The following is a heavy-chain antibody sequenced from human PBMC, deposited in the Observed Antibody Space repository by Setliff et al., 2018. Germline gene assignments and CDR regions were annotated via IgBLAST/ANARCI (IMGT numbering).Heavy chain of an antibody. CDR2: FIPILGAT. CDR3: ARELRSPYWHLDS. Sequence: SVKVSCKSSGGTFSSSGITWVRQAPGQGLQWLGRFIPILGATNYAQNFQGRVTITADESTSTGYMELRSLRSNDTAVYYSARELRSPYWHLDSWGQGTQVTVS. J-gene: IGHJ5*01. D-gene: IGHD3-16*01. V-gene: IGHV1-69*13. CDR1: GGTFSSSG.